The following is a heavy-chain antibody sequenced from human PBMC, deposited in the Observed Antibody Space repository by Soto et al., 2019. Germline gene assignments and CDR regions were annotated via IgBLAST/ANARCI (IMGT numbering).Heavy chain of an antibody. V-gene: IGHV3-7*01. CDR3: AMVDNYVTPTPHHV. Sequence: GGSLRLSCAASGFTFSSYWMHWVRQAPGKGLEWVANIKEDGSEKYYVDSVTGRFTISRDNAKNLVYLQMDSLRAEDTAVYYCAMVDNYVTPTPHHVCGLGTTLTVS. D-gene: IGHD3-16*01. J-gene: IGHJ6*02. CDR1: GFTFSSYW. CDR2: IKEDGSEK.